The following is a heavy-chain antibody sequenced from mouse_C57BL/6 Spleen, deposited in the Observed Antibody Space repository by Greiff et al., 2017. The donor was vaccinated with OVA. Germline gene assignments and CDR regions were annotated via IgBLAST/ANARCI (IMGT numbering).Heavy chain of an antibody. J-gene: IGHJ3*01. Sequence: EVQLQESEGGLVQPGSSMKLSCTASGFTFSDYYMAWVRQVPEKGLEWVANINYDGSSTYYLDSLKSRFIISRDNAKNILYLQMSSLKSEDTATYYCARADGSSYTRFAYWGQGTLVTVSA. CDR1: GFTFSDYY. CDR3: ARADGSSYTRFAY. CDR2: INYDGSST. V-gene: IGHV5-16*01. D-gene: IGHD1-1*01.